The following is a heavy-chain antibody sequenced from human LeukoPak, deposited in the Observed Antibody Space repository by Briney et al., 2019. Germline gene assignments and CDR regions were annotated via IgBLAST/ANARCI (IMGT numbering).Heavy chain of an antibody. D-gene: IGHD2/OR15-2a*01. J-gene: IGHJ4*02. CDR1: GVSISSDY. V-gene: IGHV4-59*01. CDR2: IYYSGTPT. Sequence: SETLSLTCTVSGVSISSDYWAWIRQTPGKGLEWIGYIYYSGTPTYYNPSLKSRVTISVDTSKNQFSLKLKSVMAADTAVSYCAKGYYFPDYWGQGTLVTVSS. CDR3: AKGYYFPDY.